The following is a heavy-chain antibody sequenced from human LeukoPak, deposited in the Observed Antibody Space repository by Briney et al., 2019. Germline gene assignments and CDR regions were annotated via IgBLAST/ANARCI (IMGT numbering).Heavy chain of an antibody. J-gene: IGHJ2*01. CDR3: AKDHPRATVVTPVWYFDL. Sequence: GGSLRLSCAASGFTFNNYGMHWVRQAPGKGLEWVAFIRYDGSNKYYADSVKGRFTISRDNSKNTLYLQMNSLTTEDTAVYYCAKDHPRATVVTPVWYFDLWGRGTLVTVSS. CDR1: GFTFNNYG. D-gene: IGHD4-23*01. CDR2: IRYDGSNK. V-gene: IGHV3-30*02.